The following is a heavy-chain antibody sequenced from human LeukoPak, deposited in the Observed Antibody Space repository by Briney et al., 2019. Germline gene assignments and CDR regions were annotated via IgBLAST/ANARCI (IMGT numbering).Heavy chain of an antibody. Sequence: GGSLRLSCATSGFTFSSFAMSWVRQAPGKGLEWVSLISYGGGATYYGDSVRGRFTISRDSSNNTLYLHMNSLRVEDTAIYFCATPLGGTRGTIEHWGQGTLVSVSS. CDR1: GFTFSSFA. D-gene: IGHD1-1*01. J-gene: IGHJ4*02. CDR2: ISYGGGAT. CDR3: ATPLGGTRGTIEH. V-gene: IGHV3-23*01.